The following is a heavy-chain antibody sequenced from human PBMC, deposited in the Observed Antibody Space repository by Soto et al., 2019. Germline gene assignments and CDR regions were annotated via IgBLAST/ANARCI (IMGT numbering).Heavy chain of an antibody. D-gene: IGHD2-8*01. CDR3: ANENSHRLYLGL. CDR2: ISGSGGST. CDR1: GFTFSSYG. J-gene: IGHJ2*01. Sequence: EVQLLESGGGLVQPGGSLRLSCAASGFTFSSYGLSWVRQAPGKGLVWVSTISGSGGSTYYADSVKGRFTISRDSSKPSLYLKVNSMRAEEKEVYFCANENSHRLYLGLWCRST. V-gene: IGHV3-23*01.